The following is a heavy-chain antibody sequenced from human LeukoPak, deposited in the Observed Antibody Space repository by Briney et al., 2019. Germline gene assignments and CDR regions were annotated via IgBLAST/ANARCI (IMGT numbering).Heavy chain of an antibody. V-gene: IGHV1-2*02. CDR3: ARVLAAAGGDAFDI. D-gene: IGHD6-13*01. Sequence: ASVKVSCKASGYTFTGYYMHWVRQAPGQGLEWMGWINPNSGGTNYAQKFQGRVTMTRDTSISTAYMELSRLRSDDTAVYYCARVLAAAGGDAFDIWGQGTMVTVSS. CDR2: INPNSGGT. CDR1: GYTFTGYY. J-gene: IGHJ3*02.